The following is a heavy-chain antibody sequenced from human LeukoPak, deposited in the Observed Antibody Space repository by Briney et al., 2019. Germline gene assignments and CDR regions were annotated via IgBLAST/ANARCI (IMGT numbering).Heavy chain of an antibody. CDR2: ISSSSSYI. D-gene: IGHD3-10*02. CDR3: ARECPGSYYNGWFDP. J-gene: IGHJ5*02. CDR1: GFTFSSYS. Sequence: GGSLRLSCAASGFTFSSYSMNWVRQAPGKGLEWVSSISSSSSYIYYADSVKGRFTISRDNAKNSLYLQMNSLRAEDTAVYYCARECPGSYYNGWFDPWGQGTLVTVSS. V-gene: IGHV3-21*01.